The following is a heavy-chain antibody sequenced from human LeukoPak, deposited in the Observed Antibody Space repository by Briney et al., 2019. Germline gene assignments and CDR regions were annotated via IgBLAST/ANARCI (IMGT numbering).Heavy chain of an antibody. Sequence: PGVSLKISCKASGYSFSNYWIGWVRQMPGKGLEWMGIIYPGDSDTRYSPSFQGQVTISADKSITTGYLQWSSLKASDTAMYYCARAPTSVSNPYYFDYWGQGALVTVSS. CDR2: IYPGDSDT. V-gene: IGHV5-51*03. D-gene: IGHD4-11*01. CDR1: GYSFSNYW. CDR3: ARAPTSVSNPYYFDY. J-gene: IGHJ4*02.